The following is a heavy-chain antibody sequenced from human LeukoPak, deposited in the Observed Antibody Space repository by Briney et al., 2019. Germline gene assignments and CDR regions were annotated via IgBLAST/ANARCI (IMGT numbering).Heavy chain of an antibody. CDR1: GGSITSYA. CDR2: IFSSGST. D-gene: IGHD3-10*01. J-gene: IGHJ4*02. Sequence: SETLSLTCAVAGGSITSYAWGWIRQPPGEGLEWIGYIFSSGSTNYNPSLKSRVMISLEMSKNQFSLKLSSVTAADTAVYYCARAGSLYYGSGSYGYWGQGTLVTVSS. V-gene: IGHV4-59*01. CDR3: ARAGSLYYGSGSYGY.